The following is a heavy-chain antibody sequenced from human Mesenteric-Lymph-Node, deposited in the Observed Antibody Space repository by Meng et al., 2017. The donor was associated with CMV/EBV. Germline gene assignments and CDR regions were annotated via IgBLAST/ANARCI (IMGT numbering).Heavy chain of an antibody. CDR3: ARDLGGSYLYSFDY. V-gene: IGHV4-34*01. Sequence: CGVDGGSIIGYFWSWIRQPPGKGLEWIGEISHAGTTNYNPSLKSRVSLSLDMSKNQFSLNLSSVTAADTAVYYCARDLGGSYLYSFDYWGQGTLVTVSS. D-gene: IGHD1-26*01. CDR2: ISHAGTT. J-gene: IGHJ4*02. CDR1: GGSIIGYF.